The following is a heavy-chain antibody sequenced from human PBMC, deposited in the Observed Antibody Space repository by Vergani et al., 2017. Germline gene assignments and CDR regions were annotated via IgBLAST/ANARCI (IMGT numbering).Heavy chain of an antibody. D-gene: IGHD2-8*01. Sequence: EVQLVQSGAEVKKPGESLKISCKGSGYSFTSYWIGWVRQMPGKGLEWMGIIYPGDSDTRYSPSFQGQVTISADKSISTAYLQWSSLKAADTAMYYCARLDCTNGVCYKSGGYYFDYWGQGTLVTVSS. CDR3: ARLDCTNGVCYKSGGYYFDY. V-gene: IGHV5-51*01. CDR2: IYPGDSDT. J-gene: IGHJ4*02. CDR1: GYSFTSYW.